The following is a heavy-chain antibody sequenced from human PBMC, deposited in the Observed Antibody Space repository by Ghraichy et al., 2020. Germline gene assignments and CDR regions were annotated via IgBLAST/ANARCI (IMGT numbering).Heavy chain of an antibody. CDR2: LYSGGNT. CDR3: ARDVISVVRGVGYYHGMDV. CDR1: GLSVSDTY. V-gene: IGHV3-66*01. D-gene: IGHD3-10*01. J-gene: IGHJ6*02. Sequence: GGSLRLSCAASGLSVSDTYMSWVRQAPGKGLEWVSILYSGGNTYYADSMKDRFTISRDISRNTLYLQMTSLRVEDTAVYYCARDVISVVRGVGYYHGMDVWGQGTAVTVSS.